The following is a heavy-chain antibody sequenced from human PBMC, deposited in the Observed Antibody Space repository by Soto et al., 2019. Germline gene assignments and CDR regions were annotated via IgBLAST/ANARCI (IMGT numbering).Heavy chain of an antibody. J-gene: IGHJ4*02. CDR3: AKANYDILTGYPFRSYYFDY. CDR1: GLTLSPLD. D-gene: IGHD3-9*01. V-gene: IGHV3-23*01. CDR2: IRGVAGST. Sequence: GGSLDLPCAALGLTLSPLDMTWAGKAPGKGLKWVSLIRGVAGSTHYPDSVKGRFTISKDNSNNMLYLEMNSLRADDTAVYFCAKANYDILTGYPFRSYYFDYWGQGTLVTVSS.